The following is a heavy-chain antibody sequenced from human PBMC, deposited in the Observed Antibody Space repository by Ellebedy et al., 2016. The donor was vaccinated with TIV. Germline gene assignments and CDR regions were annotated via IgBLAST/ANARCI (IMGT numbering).Heavy chain of an antibody. Sequence: MPSETLSLTCTVSGGSISPYYWSWTRQPPGKGLEWIGYISYSGSTNYNPSLKSRVTISVDTSKNQFSLRLSSVPAADTAVYYCSRFCSGGSCYLHSFDYWGQGTLVTVSS. CDR1: GGSISPYY. V-gene: IGHV4-59*01. J-gene: IGHJ4*02. CDR3: SRFCSGGSCYLHSFDY. CDR2: ISYSGST. D-gene: IGHD2-15*01.